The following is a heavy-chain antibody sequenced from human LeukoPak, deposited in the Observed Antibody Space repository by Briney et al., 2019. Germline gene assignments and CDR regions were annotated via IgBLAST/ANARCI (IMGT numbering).Heavy chain of an antibody. CDR2: ISWNSDNI. CDR3: ATFPPLI. CDR1: GFTFDDYA. V-gene: IGHV3-9*01. Sequence: PGRSLRLSCAASGFTFDDYAMHWVRQAPGKGLEWVSGISWNSDNIGYADSVKGRFTISRDNAKNSLYLQMNSLRAEDTALYYCATFPPLIWGQGTLVTVS. J-gene: IGHJ4*02.